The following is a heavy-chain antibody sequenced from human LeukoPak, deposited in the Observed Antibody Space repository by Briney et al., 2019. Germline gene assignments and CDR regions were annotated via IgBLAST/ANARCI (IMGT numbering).Heavy chain of an antibody. D-gene: IGHD6-19*01. CDR3: ARDLDEGLAPFDY. CDR1: GYTFTSYY. CDR2: INPNGGST. V-gene: IGHV1-46*01. Sequence: ASVKVSCKASGYTFTSYYMHWVRQPPGQGLEWMGIINPNGGSTSYAQKFQGSVTMTRDTSTSTVYMELSSLRSEDTAVYYCARDLDEGLAPFDYWGQGTLVTVSS. J-gene: IGHJ4*02.